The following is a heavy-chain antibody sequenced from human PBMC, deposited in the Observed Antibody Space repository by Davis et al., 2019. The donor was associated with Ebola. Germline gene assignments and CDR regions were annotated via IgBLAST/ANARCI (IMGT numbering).Heavy chain of an antibody. J-gene: IGHJ2*01. CDR1: GYSYTSYD. D-gene: IGHD4-17*01. CDR3: ARTRYGDYGYFDL. Sequence: ASVKVSCKASGYSYTSYDISWVRQPPGQGLEWMGWMSSYNGNTNYDQKFQGRVTMTTDTTTSTAYMELRSLRSDDTAVYYCARTRYGDYGYFDLWSRGTLVTVSS. V-gene: IGHV1-18*04. CDR2: MSSYNGNT.